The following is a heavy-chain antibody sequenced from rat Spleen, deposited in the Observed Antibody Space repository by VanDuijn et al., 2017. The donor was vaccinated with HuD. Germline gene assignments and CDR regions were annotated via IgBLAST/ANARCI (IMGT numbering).Heavy chain of an antibody. CDR2: IWRNGGT. D-gene: IGHD1-4*01. CDR3: ARTTGGWFAY. V-gene: IGHV2-47*01. CDR1: GLSLTSNS. Sequence: QVQLKESGPGLVQPSQTLSLTCTVSGLSLTSNSVSWIRQPPGKGLAWMGVIWRNGGTDYNSAIKSRLSISRDTSKSQVFLKMNSLQTEDTAMYFCARTTGGWFAYWGQGTLVTVSS. J-gene: IGHJ3*01.